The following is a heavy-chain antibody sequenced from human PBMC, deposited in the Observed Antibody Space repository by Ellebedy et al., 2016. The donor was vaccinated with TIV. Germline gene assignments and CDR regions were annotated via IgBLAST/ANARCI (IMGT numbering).Heavy chain of an antibody. CDR1: GFAFSSYG. V-gene: IGHV3-33*01. CDR2: IWYDGSNK. D-gene: IGHD6-19*01. Sequence: GESLKISXAASGFAFSSYGMHWVRQAPGKGLEWVAVIWYDGSNKYYADSVKGRFTISRDNSKNTLYLQMNSLRAEDTAVYYCARDGGDSSGWYIGYMDVWGKGTTVTVSS. CDR3: ARDGGDSSGWYIGYMDV. J-gene: IGHJ6*03.